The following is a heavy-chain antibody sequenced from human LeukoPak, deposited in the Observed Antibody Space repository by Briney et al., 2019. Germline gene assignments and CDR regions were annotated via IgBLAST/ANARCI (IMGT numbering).Heavy chain of an antibody. D-gene: IGHD3-3*01. J-gene: IGHJ4*02. V-gene: IGHV4-34*01. CDR1: GGSFSGYY. Sequence: PSETLSLTCAVYGGSFSGYYWSWIRQPPGKGLEWIGEINHSGSTNYNPSLKSRVTISVDTSKNQFSLKLSSVTAADTAVYYCARGRSSRYYDFWSGSPGSYFDYWGQGTLVTVSS. CDR3: ARGRSSRYYDFWSGSPGSYFDY. CDR2: INHSGST.